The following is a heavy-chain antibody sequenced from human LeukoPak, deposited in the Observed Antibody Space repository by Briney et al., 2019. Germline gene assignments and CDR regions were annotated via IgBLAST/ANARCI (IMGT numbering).Heavy chain of an antibody. CDR2: ISSSARTI. J-gene: IGHJ4*02. CDR3: ARCSNSYDTGGYCRCPLDY. CDR1: GFSLSSYE. Sequence: GGSLRLSCAASGFSLSSYEMTWVRQAPGKGLEWVSSISSSARTIYYADSVKGRFTISRDNAKNSLYLQMNSLRAEDTAVYYCARCSNSYDTGGYCRCPLDYWGQGTLVTVSS. V-gene: IGHV3-48*03. D-gene: IGHD3-22*01.